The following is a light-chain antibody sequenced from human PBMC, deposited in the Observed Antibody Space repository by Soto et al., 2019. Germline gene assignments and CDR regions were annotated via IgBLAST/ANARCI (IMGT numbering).Light chain of an antibody. J-gene: IGLJ1*01. V-gene: IGLV2-23*01. Sequence: QSVLTQPASVSGSPGQSITISCTGTSSVVGSYNLVSWYQHRPGKAPKIIIYEDDKRPSGVSYRFSGSKSGHTASLTISGLQAEDEADYYCCSYAGSSSFVFGIGTKVTVL. CDR2: EDD. CDR3: CSYAGSSSFV. CDR1: SSVVGSYNL.